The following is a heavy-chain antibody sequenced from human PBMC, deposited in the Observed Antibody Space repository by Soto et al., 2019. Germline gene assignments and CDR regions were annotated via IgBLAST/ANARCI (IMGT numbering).Heavy chain of an antibody. D-gene: IGHD3-16*01. CDR2: ISGSGGST. Sequence: EVQLLESGGGLVQPGGSLRLSCAASGFTFSIYPMSWVRQAPGKGLEWVSTISGSGGSTYYADSVKGRFTISRDNSKNTLYLQMNGLRAEGTALYYCAKGKGGSLSYLFDYWGQGTLVTVSS. V-gene: IGHV3-23*01. J-gene: IGHJ4*02. CDR3: AKGKGGSLSYLFDY. CDR1: GFTFSIYP.